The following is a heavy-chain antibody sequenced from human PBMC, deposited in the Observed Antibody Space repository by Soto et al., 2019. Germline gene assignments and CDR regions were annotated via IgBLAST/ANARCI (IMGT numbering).Heavy chain of an antibody. J-gene: IGHJ6*02. CDR1: GFSFSSYG. V-gene: IGHV3-33*01. Sequence: VQLVESGGGVVQPGRSLRLSCAASGFSFSSYGMHWVRQAPGKGLEWVAVIWHDGRDKKYADSVKGRFTVSRDNSQNTLYLQTNSLRAEDTAVYYCARDRGSDSGMDVWGQGTTVTVSS. CDR2: IWHDGRDK. D-gene: IGHD3-10*01. CDR3: ARDRGSDSGMDV.